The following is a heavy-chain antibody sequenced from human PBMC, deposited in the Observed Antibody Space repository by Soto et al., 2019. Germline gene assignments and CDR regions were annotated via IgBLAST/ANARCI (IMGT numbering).Heavy chain of an antibody. D-gene: IGHD6-6*01. Sequence: XXTLSLNFAVYGGSFRGYYWRWIRQPPGKGLEWIGEINHSGSTNYNPSLKSRVTISVDTSKNQFSLKLSSVTAADTAVYYCARGLYSGAAHYFDYWGQGTLVTVSS. CDR1: GGSFRGYY. CDR2: INHSGST. CDR3: ARGLYSGAAHYFDY. V-gene: IGHV4-34*01. J-gene: IGHJ4*02.